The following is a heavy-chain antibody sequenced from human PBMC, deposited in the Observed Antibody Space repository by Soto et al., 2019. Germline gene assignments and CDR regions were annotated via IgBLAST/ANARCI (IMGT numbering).Heavy chain of an antibody. D-gene: IGHD6-19*01. Sequence: QVQLVQSGAEVKKPGASVTVSCKTSGYTLSNYGINWVRQAPGQGREWMGWISGYNGNTNYAQTVQGRVTMTTDTSTGTVYMELRSLKSDDTAIYYCSRFIMVGGWFDPNYYHGMDVWGQGTTVTVSS. CDR3: SRFIMVGGWFDPNYYHGMDV. CDR2: ISGYNGNT. V-gene: IGHV1-18*01. CDR1: GYTLSNYG. J-gene: IGHJ6*02.